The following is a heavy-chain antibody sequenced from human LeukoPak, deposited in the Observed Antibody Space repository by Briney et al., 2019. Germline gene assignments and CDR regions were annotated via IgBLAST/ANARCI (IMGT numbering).Heavy chain of an antibody. CDR1: GGTFSSYA. J-gene: IGHJ4*02. CDR2: INPNSGGT. CDR3: ARVVGAVAQGDY. Sequence: ASVKVSCKASGGTFSSYAISWVRQAPGQGLEWMGWINPNSGGTNYAQKFQGRVTMTRDTSISTAYMELSRLRSDDTAVYYCARVVGAVAQGDYWGQGTLVTVSS. D-gene: IGHD6-19*01. V-gene: IGHV1-2*02.